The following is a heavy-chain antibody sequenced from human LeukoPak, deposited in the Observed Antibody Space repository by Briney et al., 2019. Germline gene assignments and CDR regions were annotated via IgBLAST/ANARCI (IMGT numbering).Heavy chain of an antibody. D-gene: IGHD3-3*01. V-gene: IGHV3-30-3*01. Sequence: GGSLRLSCAASGFTFSSYAMHWVRQAPGKGLEWVAVISYDGSNKYYADSVKGRFTISRDNSKNTLYLQMNSLRAEDTAVYYCARRLEVAPPYYYYYGMDVWGQGTTVTVSS. CDR3: ARRLEVAPPYYYYYGMDV. CDR1: GFTFSSYA. J-gene: IGHJ6*02. CDR2: ISYDGSNK.